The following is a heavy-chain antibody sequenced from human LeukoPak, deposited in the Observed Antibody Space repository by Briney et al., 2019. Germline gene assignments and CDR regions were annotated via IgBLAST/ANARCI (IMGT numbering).Heavy chain of an antibody. D-gene: IGHD2-2*01. V-gene: IGHV3-7*03. CDR1: GGSISSYY. J-gene: IGHJ4*02. Sequence: ETLSLTCTVSGGSISSYYWSWIRQPPGKGLEWVANIKQDGSEKYYVDSVKGRFTTSRDNAKNSLYLQMNSLRAEDTAVYYCAREHAIATDYWGQGTLVTVSS. CDR3: AREHAIATDY. CDR2: IKQDGSEK.